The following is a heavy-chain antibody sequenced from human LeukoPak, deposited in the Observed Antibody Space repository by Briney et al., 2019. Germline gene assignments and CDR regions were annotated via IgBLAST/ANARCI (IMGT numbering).Heavy chain of an antibody. J-gene: IGHJ5*02. Sequence: SVKVSCKASGGTFSSYAISWVRKAPGPGLEWMGGIIPIYGTANYAHKFQGRVTITADESTSTAYMELSSLRSEDTAVYYWARVLGEWLENWFDPWGQGTLVTVSS. CDR1: GGTFSSYA. CDR3: ARVLGEWLENWFDP. D-gene: IGHD3-16*01. V-gene: IGHV1-69*01. CDR2: IIPIYGTA.